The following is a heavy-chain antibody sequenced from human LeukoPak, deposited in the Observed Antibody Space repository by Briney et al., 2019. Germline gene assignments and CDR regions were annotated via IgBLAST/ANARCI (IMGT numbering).Heavy chain of an antibody. J-gene: IGHJ4*02. V-gene: IGHV4-39*01. CDR1: GGAISSSTYY. D-gene: IGHD3-22*01. Sequence: SETLSLTCTVSGGAISSSTYYWGWIRQPPGKGRVWVRSIYYSGSTYYNPSLKSRVTISVDTSMNQYSLKLSSVTAADTAVYCCALIPTPFMIDFYWGQGTLVTVSS. CDR3: ALIPTPFMIDFY. CDR2: IYYSGST.